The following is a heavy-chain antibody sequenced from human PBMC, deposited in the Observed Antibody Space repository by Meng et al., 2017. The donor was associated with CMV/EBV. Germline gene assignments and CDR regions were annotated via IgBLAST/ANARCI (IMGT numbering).Heavy chain of an antibody. CDR3: AREYCSSTSCYSDAFDI. J-gene: IGHJ3*02. CDR1: GGSFSGYY. V-gene: IGHV4-34*01. Sequence: ESLKISCAVYGGSFSGYYWSWIRQPPGKGLEWIGEINHSGSTNYNPSLKSRVTISVDTSKNQFSLKLSSVTAADTAVYYCAREYCSSTSCYSDAFDIWGQGTMVTVSS. D-gene: IGHD2-2*01. CDR2: INHSGST.